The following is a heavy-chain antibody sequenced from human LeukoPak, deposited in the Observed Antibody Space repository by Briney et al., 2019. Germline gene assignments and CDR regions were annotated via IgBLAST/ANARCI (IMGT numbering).Heavy chain of an antibody. V-gene: IGHV3-30*03. CDR1: GFTLSNYG. CDR3: ARDPPDFDI. CDR2: MSYDGVNK. Sequence: GRSLRLSCADTGFTLSNYGMHWVRQAPGKGLEWVAVMSYDGVNKYYADSVKGRFTISRDNSKNTLYLQMNSLRPEDTAVYYCARDPPDFDIWGQGTMVTVSS. J-gene: IGHJ3*02.